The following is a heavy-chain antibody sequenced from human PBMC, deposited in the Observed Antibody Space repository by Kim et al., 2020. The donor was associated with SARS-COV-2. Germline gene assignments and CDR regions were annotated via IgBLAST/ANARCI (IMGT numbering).Heavy chain of an antibody. D-gene: IGHD2-21*02. CDR3: AREVTSNWFDP. CDR2: N. V-gene: IGHV6-1*01. J-gene: IGHJ5*02. Sequence: NEYAVSVKSRITINPDTSKNQFSLQLNSVTPEDTAVYYCAREVTSNWFDPWGQGTLVTVSS.